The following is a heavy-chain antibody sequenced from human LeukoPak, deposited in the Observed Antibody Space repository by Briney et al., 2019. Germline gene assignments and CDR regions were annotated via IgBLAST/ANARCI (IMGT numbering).Heavy chain of an antibody. D-gene: IGHD2-2*01. Sequence: ASVKVSCKASGYTFTSYGISWVRQAPGQGLEWMGWISAYNGNTNYAQKLQGRVTMTTDTSTSTAYMELRSLRSDDTAVYYCARDQGIVVVPAATLYYYGMDVWGQGTTVTVSS. CDR1: GYTFTSYG. J-gene: IGHJ6*02. CDR2: ISAYNGNT. CDR3: ARDQGIVVVPAATLYYYGMDV. V-gene: IGHV1-18*01.